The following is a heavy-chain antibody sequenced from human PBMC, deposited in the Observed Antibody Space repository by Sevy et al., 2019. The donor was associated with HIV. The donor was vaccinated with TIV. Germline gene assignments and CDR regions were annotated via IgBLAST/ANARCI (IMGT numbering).Heavy chain of an antibody. Sequence: GGSLRLSCAASGFTFSSYAMSWVRQAPGKGLEWVSGISGSGGSTYYADSVRGRFTISRDNSKNTLNLQMNGLSAEDTAVYYCAKVGRGSTTGTTDYWGQGTLVTVSS. CDR3: AKVGRGSTTGTTDY. CDR1: GFTFSSYA. D-gene: IGHD1-1*01. J-gene: IGHJ4*02. CDR2: ISGSGGST. V-gene: IGHV3-23*01.